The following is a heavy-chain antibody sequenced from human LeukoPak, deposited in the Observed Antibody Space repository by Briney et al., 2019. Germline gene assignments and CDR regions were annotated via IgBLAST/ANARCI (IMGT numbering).Heavy chain of an antibody. CDR2: INPNSGGT. D-gene: IGHD4-17*01. V-gene: IGHV1-2*02. J-gene: IGHJ4*02. CDR1: GYTFTGYY. CDR3: ARKGEIYGDYDY. Sequence: ASVKVSCKASGYTFTGYYMHWVRQAPGQGLEGMGWINPNSGGTHYAQKFQGRVTVTRDTSISTTYMDLSRLKSDDTAIYYCARKGEIYGDYDYWGQGTLVTVSS.